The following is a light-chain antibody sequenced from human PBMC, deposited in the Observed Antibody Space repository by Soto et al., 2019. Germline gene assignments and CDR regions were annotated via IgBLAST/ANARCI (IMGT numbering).Light chain of an antibody. CDR1: QSVRSN. CDR2: CAS. Sequence: EIVMTQSPATLSVSPGERAILSCRASQSVRSNLAWYQQTPGQAPRLLIYCASTRATGIPGRFSGSGSGTEFTLAISSLQSVDFAVYYCHQYNNWPSFTFGPGTKVDIK. V-gene: IGKV3-15*01. J-gene: IGKJ3*01. CDR3: HQYNNWPSFT.